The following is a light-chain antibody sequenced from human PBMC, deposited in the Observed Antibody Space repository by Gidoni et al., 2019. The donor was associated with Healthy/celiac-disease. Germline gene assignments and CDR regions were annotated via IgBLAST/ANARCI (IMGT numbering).Light chain of an antibody. V-gene: IGKV1-33*01. CDR3: QHYGTLPLT. CDR2: DAS. J-gene: IGKJ5*01. Sequence: DIQMTQSPSSLSASVGDRVTITCQASQDISNSLNWYQQRPGKAPKLLIYDASDLETGVPSRFSGSGSGTDFTFTISSLHPEDFATYYCQHYGTLPLTFGQGTRLEIK. CDR1: QDISNS.